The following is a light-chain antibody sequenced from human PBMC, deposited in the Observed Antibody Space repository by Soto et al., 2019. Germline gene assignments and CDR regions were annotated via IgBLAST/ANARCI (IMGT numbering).Light chain of an antibody. CDR1: QSLLHSNGFNY. Sequence: EIVMTQSPLSLPVTPGEPASISCRSSQSLLHSNGFNYLDWYLQKPGQSPQLLIYMGSNRASGVPDRFSGSGSGTDFTLKISRVEAEDVGLYYCMQAVQTPWTFGQGTKVEF. CDR2: MGS. V-gene: IGKV2-28*01. CDR3: MQAVQTPWT. J-gene: IGKJ1*01.